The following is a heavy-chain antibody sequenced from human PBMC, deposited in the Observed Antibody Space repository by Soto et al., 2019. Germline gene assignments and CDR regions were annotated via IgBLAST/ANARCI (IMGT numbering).Heavy chain of an antibody. J-gene: IGHJ4*02. V-gene: IGHV3-21*01. CDR2: ITSSGSYI. CDR1: GPTFSTYG. D-gene: IGHD2-2*01. CDR3: ARDESAGSSTRN. Sequence: ESGGGLVKPGGSLRLSCVASGPTFSTYGMNWIRQTPGKGLEWVSSITSSGSYIHYADSVQGRFTVSRDNAKNSMYLQMNSLRVEDTAVYFCARDESAGSSTRNWGQGTLVTVSS.